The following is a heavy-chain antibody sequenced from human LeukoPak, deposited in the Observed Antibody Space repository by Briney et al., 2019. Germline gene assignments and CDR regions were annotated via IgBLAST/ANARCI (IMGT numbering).Heavy chain of an antibody. Sequence: GGSLRLSCAASGFTFSSYGMHWVRQAPGKGLEWVAVISYDGSNKYYADSVKGRFTISRDNSKNTLYLQMNSLRAEDTAVYYCAKDGTPNYDSSGYYYMDVWGKGTTVTVSS. V-gene: IGHV3-30*18. CDR1: GFTFSSYG. CDR3: AKDGTPNYDSSGYYYMDV. D-gene: IGHD3-22*01. CDR2: ISYDGSNK. J-gene: IGHJ6*03.